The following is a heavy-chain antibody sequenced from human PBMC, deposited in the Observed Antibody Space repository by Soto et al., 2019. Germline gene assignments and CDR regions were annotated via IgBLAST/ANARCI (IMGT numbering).Heavy chain of an antibody. CDR3: VKDLIPYCGSDCIPGYFHN. V-gene: IGHV1-18*04. J-gene: IGHJ1*01. D-gene: IGHD2-21*02. Sequence: QVQLVQSGVEVKKPGASVKVSCKASGYTFPNYGINWVRQAPGQGLEWMGWISAYNGTTDYVQKLQGIERMTTDTLTTPAYMQVTNVRLDYTAVYYCVKDLIPYCGSDCIPGYFHNWGQGSLV. CDR1: GYTFPNYG. CDR2: ISAYNGTT.